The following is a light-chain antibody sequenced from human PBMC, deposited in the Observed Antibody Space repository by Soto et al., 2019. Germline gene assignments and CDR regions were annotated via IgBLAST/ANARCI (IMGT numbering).Light chain of an antibody. Sequence: QSVLTQPPSASGTPGQRVTISCSGSSSNIGSNTVNWYQQLPGTAPKLLIYSTNQRPSGVPGRFSGSMSGTSASLAISGLQSEDEAEYYCAVWDDSLNGGVFGGGTKLTVL. V-gene: IGLV1-44*01. CDR2: STN. CDR3: AVWDDSLNGGV. CDR1: SSNIGSNT. J-gene: IGLJ3*02.